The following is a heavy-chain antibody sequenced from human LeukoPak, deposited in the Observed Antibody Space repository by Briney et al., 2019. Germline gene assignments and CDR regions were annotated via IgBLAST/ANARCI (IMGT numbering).Heavy chain of an antibody. J-gene: IGHJ4*02. CDR3: ASNRGSLLGY. CDR1: GGTFSSYA. CDR2: IIPIFGTA. Sequence: ASVKVSCKASGGTFSSYAISWVRQAPGQGLEWMGGIIPIFGTANYAQKFQGRVTITTDESTSTAYMELSSLRSEDTAVYYCASNRGSLLGYWGQGALVTVSS. V-gene: IGHV1-69*05. D-gene: IGHD5-12*01.